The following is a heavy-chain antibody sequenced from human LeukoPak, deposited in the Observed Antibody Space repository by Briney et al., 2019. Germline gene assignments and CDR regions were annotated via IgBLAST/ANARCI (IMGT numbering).Heavy chain of an antibody. J-gene: IGHJ4*02. CDR3: AKDHPYCGGDCYEVAYYFDY. Sequence: GGSLRLSCAASGFTFSSYAMSWVRQAPGKGLEWVSAISGSGGSTYYADSVKGRFTISRDNSKNTLCLQMNSLRAEDTAVYYCAKDHPYCGGDCYEVAYYFDYWGQGTLVTVSS. CDR2: ISGSGGST. CDR1: GFTFSSYA. V-gene: IGHV3-23*01. D-gene: IGHD2-21*01.